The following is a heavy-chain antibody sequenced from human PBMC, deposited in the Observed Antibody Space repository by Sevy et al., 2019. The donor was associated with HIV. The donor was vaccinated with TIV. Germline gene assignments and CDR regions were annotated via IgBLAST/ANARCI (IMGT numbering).Heavy chain of an antibody. CDR3: AREGRYCSSTSCYDDYYYGMDV. CDR2: ISSSSSYI. V-gene: IGHV3-21*01. D-gene: IGHD2-2*01. Sequence: GGCLRLSCAASGFTFSSYSMNWVRQAPGKGLEWVSSISSSSSYIYYADSVKGRFTISRDNAKNSLYLQMNSLRAEDTAVYYCAREGRYCSSTSCYDDYYYGMDVWGQGTTVTVSS. J-gene: IGHJ6*02. CDR1: GFTFSSYS.